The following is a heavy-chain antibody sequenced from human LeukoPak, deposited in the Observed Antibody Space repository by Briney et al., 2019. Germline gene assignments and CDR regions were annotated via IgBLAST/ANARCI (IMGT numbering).Heavy chain of an antibody. CDR3: VRGVAARQLVYFQH. Sequence: PSETLSLTCTVSGYSISSGYYWGWIRQPPGKGLEWIGSIYHSGSTYYNPSLKSRVTISVDTSKNQFSLKLSSVTAADTAVYYCVRGVAARQLVYFQHWGQGTLVTVSS. D-gene: IGHD6-6*01. CDR2: IYHSGST. CDR1: GYSISSGYY. J-gene: IGHJ1*01. V-gene: IGHV4-38-2*02.